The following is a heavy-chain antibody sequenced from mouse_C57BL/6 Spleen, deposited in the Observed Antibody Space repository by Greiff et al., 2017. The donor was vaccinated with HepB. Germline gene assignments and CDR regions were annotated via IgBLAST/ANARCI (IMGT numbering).Heavy chain of an antibody. J-gene: IGHJ1*03. CDR1: GFTFTDYY. CDR2: ISNKANGYTT. Sequence: DVKLEESGGGLVQPGGSLSLSCAASGFTFTDYYMSWVRQPPGKALEWLGFISNKANGYTTEYSASVKGRFTISRDNSQSILYLQMNALRAEDSATYYCARYYYYGSRYFDVWGTGTTVTVSS. D-gene: IGHD1-1*01. V-gene: IGHV7-3*01. CDR3: ARYYYYGSRYFDV.